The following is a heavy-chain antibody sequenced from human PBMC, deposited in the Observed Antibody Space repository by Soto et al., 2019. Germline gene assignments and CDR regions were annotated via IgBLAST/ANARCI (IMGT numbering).Heavy chain of an antibody. CDR3: ARAHYDMLTGYSKYYYGMDV. CDR2: ISYDGSNK. CDR1: VFTFSSYA. J-gene: IGHJ6*02. D-gene: IGHD3-9*01. Sequence: VGSLRLSCASSVFTFSSYAMHCVRQSPGKGLEWVAVISYDGSNKYYADSVKGRFTISRDNSKNTLYLQMNSLRAEDTAVYYCARAHYDMLTGYSKYYYGMDVWGQGT. V-gene: IGHV3-30-3*01.